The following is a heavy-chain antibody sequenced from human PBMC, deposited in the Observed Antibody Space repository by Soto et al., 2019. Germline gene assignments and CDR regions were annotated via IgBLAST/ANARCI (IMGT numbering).Heavy chain of an antibody. D-gene: IGHD1-1*01. CDR2: IKSDGSST. CDR3: KTGTTNGSDI. V-gene: IGHV3-74*01. Sequence: GGSLRLSCAASGFTFSSYWMHWVRQAPGKGLVWVSRIKSDGSSTNYADSVKGRFTISRDNAKNTLYLQMNSLRAEDTAVYYCKTGTTNGSDIWGQGTMVTVSS. J-gene: IGHJ3*02. CDR1: GFTFSSYW.